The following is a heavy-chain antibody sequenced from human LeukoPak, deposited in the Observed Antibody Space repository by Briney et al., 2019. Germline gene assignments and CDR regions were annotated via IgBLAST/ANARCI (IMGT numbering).Heavy chain of an antibody. CDR2: IIPIFSTT. D-gene: IGHD2-8*01. V-gene: IGHV1-69*06. J-gene: IGHJ3*02. CDR3: ARRYCTNGVCYHDRGAFDI. CDR1: GGTFSSDI. Sequence: ASVKVSCKTSGGTFSSDIISWVRQAPGQGLEWMGEIIPIFSTTNYAQKFQGRVTITADKSTSTAYIELSSLRSEDTAMYYCARRYCTNGVCYHDRGAFDIWGQGTMVTVSS.